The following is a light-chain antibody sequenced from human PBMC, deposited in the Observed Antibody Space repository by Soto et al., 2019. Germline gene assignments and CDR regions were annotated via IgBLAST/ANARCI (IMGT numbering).Light chain of an antibody. V-gene: IGKV1-5*01. CDR3: QQYNNYWWT. CDR2: DAS. Sequence: DIQMTQSPSSLSASVGDRVTITCRASQSIRSWLAWYQQKPGKAPKVLIYDASSLQSGVPSRFSGSGSGTEFTLTISSLQPDDFATYYCQQYNNYWWTFGQETKVDIK. CDR1: QSIRSW. J-gene: IGKJ1*01.